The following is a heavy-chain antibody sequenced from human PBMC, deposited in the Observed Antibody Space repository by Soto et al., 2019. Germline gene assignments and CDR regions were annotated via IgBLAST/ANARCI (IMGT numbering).Heavy chain of an antibody. D-gene: IGHD3-10*01. CDR1: GFTFSSYA. V-gene: IGHV3-23*01. J-gene: IGHJ6*03. CDR2: ISGSGGST. CDR3: ARNPNYYGSGTYYNNYYYYMDV. Sequence: GGSLRLSCAASGFTFSSYAMSWVRQAPGKGLEWVSAISGSGGSTYYADSVRGRFIISRDHSKNTLYLQMNSLRAEDTAVYYCARNPNYYGSGTYYNNYYYYMDVWGKGTTVTVSS.